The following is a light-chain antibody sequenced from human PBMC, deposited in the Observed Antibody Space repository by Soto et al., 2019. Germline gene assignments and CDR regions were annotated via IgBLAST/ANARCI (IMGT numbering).Light chain of an antibody. CDR3: QQYDNWPAMYT. V-gene: IGKV3-15*01. J-gene: IGKJ2*01. CDR1: QSVRSK. CDR2: GAS. Sequence: EIVMTQSPATLSVSPGERATLSCRASQSVRSKLAWYQQKLGQAPRLLIYGASTRATGIPARFSGSGSGTEFTLTINSLQSEDLAVYYCQQYDNWPAMYTFGRGTKLEIK.